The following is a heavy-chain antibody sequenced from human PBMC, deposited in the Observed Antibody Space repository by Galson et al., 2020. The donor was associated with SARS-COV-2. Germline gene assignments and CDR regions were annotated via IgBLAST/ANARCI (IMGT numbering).Heavy chain of an antibody. V-gene: IGHV3-23*01. CDR1: GFTFDNYA. CDR3: AKDASRGTWYFDL. CDR2: ISARGVGT. D-gene: IGHD1-1*01. J-gene: IGHJ2*01. Sequence: GGSLRLSCAASGFTFDNYAMSWVRQAPGKGLEWVSTISARGVGTYYAESVKGRFTISRDNSKNTLYLQMNTLRAEDTALFYCAKDASRGTWYFDLWGRGTLVTVSA.